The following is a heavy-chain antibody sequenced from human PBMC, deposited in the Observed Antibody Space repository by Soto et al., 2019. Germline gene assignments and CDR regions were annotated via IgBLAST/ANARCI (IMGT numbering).Heavy chain of an antibody. D-gene: IGHD2-21*02. J-gene: IGHJ3*02. V-gene: IGHV4-61*01. Sequence: SETLSLTCTVSGGSVSSGSYYWSWIRQPPGKGLEWIGYIYYSGSTNYNPSLKSRVTISVDTSKNQFSLKLSSVTAADTAVYYCARGSHIVVATDAFHIWGQATMAPVSS. CDR3: ARGSHIVVATDAFHI. CDR1: GGSVSSGSYY. CDR2: IYYSGST.